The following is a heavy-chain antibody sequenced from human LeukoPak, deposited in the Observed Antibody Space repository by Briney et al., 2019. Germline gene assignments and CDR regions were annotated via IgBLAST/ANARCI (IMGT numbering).Heavy chain of an antibody. Sequence: GGSLRLSCAASVVTFSSYWMHWVRQAPGKGLVWVLGINSDQSATTYAGSEKGRFNSTRDNAKNTLYLQMNSLRAEDTAVYYCVSSPSFLDYWGQGTLVTVSS. CDR2: INSDQSAT. J-gene: IGHJ4*02. CDR1: VVTFSSYW. V-gene: IGHV3-74*01. D-gene: IGHD3-10*01. CDR3: VSSPSFLDY.